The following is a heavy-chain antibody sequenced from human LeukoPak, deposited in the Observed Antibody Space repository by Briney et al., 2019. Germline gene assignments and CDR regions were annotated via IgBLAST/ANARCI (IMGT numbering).Heavy chain of an antibody. V-gene: IGHV4-39*07. CDR2: IYYSGST. D-gene: IGHD6-13*01. Sequence: SETLSLTCTVSGGSISSYYWGWIRQPPGKGLEWIGSIYYSGSTYYNPSLKSRVTISVDTSKNQFSLKLSSVTAADTAVYYCASITFSSSWKNFDYWGQGTLVTVSS. J-gene: IGHJ4*02. CDR3: ASITFSSSWKNFDY. CDR1: GGSISSYY.